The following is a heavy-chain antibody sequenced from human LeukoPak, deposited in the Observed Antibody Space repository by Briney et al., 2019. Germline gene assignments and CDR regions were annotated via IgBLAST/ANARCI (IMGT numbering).Heavy chain of an antibody. CDR1: GYTLTSYG. CDR3: AREYCSGGSCYPTLDY. D-gene: IGHD2-15*01. Sequence: ASVKVSCKASGYTLTSYGISWVRQAPGQGLEWMGWINPNSGGTNYAQKFQGRVTMTRDTSISTAYMELSRLRSDDTAVYYCAREYCSGGSCYPTLDYWGQGTLVTVSS. V-gene: IGHV1-2*02. J-gene: IGHJ4*02. CDR2: INPNSGGT.